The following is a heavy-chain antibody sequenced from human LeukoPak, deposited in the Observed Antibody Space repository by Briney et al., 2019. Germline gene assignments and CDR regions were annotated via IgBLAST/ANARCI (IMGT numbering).Heavy chain of an antibody. J-gene: IGHJ4*02. CDR1: GGPISSYY. CDR3: ARVGYYDSSGLDY. CDR2: IYYSGST. Sequence: PSETLSLTCTVSGGPISSYYWSWIRQPPGKGLEWIGYIYYSGSTNYNPSLKSRVTISVDTSKNQFSLKLSSVTAADTAVYYCARVGYYDSSGLDYWGQGTLVTVSS. V-gene: IGHV4-59*01. D-gene: IGHD3-22*01.